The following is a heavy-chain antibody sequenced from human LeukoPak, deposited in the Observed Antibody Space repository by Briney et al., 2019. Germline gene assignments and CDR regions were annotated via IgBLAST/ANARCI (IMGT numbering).Heavy chain of an antibody. D-gene: IGHD3-9*01. J-gene: IGHJ4*02. V-gene: IGHV4-59*01. CDR1: GGSISSYY. CDR3: ARDVGYFAWLSYFDY. Sequence: PSETLSLTCTVSGGSISSYYWSWIRQPPGKGLEWIGYIYYSGSTNYNPSLKSRVTISVDTSKNQFSLKLSSVTAADTAVYYRARDVGYFAWLSYFDYWGQGTLVTVSS. CDR2: IYYSGST.